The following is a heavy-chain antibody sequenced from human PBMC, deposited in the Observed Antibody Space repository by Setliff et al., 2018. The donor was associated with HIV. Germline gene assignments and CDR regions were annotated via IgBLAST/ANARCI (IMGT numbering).Heavy chain of an antibody. Sequence: SVKVSCKASGGTFSSYAINWVRQAPGQGLEWMGGIITIFGKGNYAQKFQGRVTITADESTSTGYMELSSLRSEDTAVYYCARSVTHLEESRGSSGWVSAAFYIWGQGTMVTVSS. J-gene: IGHJ3*02. CDR2: IITIFGKG. D-gene: IGHD6-19*01. CDR1: GGTFSSYA. CDR3: ARSVTHLEESRGSSGWVSAAFYI. V-gene: IGHV1-69*13.